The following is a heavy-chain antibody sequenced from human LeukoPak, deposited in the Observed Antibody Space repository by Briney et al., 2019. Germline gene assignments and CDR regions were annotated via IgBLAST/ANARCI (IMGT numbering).Heavy chain of an antibody. D-gene: IGHD2/OR15-2a*01. Sequence: PSETLSLTCTVSGGSISSSSYYWGWIRQPPGKGLEWIGSIYYSGSTHYNPSLKSRVTISVDTSKNQFSLKLSSVTAADTAVYYCASVVRPDVWGKGTTVTVSS. CDR3: ASVVRPDV. J-gene: IGHJ6*04. V-gene: IGHV4-39*07. CDR1: GGSISSSSYY. CDR2: IYYSGST.